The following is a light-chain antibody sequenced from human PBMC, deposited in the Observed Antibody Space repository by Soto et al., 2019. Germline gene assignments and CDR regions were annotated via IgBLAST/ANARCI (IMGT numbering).Light chain of an antibody. V-gene: IGLV2-14*01. CDR2: DVS. J-gene: IGLJ2*01. CDR1: SSDVGSFNY. CDR3: SSYTSSSTPVV. Sequence: QSALTQPASGSGSPRQSITISCTGTSSDVGSFNYVSWYQQHPGKAPKLMIYDVSNRPSGVSNRFSGSKSGNTASLTISGLQAKDEADYYCSSYTSSSTPVVFGGRTKRTVL.